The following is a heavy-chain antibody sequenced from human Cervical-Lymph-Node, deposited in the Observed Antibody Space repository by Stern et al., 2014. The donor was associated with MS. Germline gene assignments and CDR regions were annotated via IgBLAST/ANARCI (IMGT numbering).Heavy chain of an antibody. CDR2: NRNKARSYTT. CDR1: GFTFNDHY. D-gene: IGHD1-26*01. V-gene: IGHV3-72*01. J-gene: IGHJ4*02. Sequence: EVKLEESGGGLVQPGGSLRLSWAASGFTFNDHYMDWVRQAPGKGLEWVGRNRNKARSYTTEYAASVKGRFTISRDDSHNSLYMQMNSLTTEDTAVYYCAASGGSYAPIDYWGQGTLVTVSS. CDR3: AASGGSYAPIDY.